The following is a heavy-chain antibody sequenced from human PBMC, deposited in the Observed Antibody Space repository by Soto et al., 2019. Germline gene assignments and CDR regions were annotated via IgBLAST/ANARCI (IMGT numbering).Heavy chain of an antibody. CDR3: ARGTGYSSGWETGFDY. J-gene: IGHJ4*02. Sequence: QVQLQESGPGLVKPSETLSLTCTVSGGSISSYYWSWIRQPPGKGLEWIGYIYYSGSTNYNPSLKSRVTISVDTSKNQFALKLSSVTAADTAVYYCARGTGYSSGWETGFDYWGQGTLVTVSS. CDR1: GGSISSYY. D-gene: IGHD6-19*01. V-gene: IGHV4-59*01. CDR2: IYYSGST.